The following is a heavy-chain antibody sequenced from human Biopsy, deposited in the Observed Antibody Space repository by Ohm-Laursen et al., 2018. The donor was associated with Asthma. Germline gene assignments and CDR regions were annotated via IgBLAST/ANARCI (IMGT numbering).Heavy chain of an antibody. D-gene: IGHD3-3*01. V-gene: IGHV3-30*03. CDR2: ISYDGSNK. CDR1: GFTFSSYG. CDR3: ASQSSGPDFWSGYYYFDY. J-gene: IGHJ4*02. Sequence: SSLRLSCAASGFTFSSYGMHWVRQAPGKGLEWVAVISYDGSNKYYADSVKGRFTISRDNSKNTLYLQTNSLRAEDTAVYYCASQSSGPDFWSGYYYFDYWGQGTLVTVSS.